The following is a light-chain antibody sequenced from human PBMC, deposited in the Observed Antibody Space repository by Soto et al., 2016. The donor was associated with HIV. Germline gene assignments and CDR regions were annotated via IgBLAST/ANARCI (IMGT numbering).Light chain of an antibody. CDR3: QVWDSSSDHHVV. J-gene: IGLJ2*01. Sequence: SYVVTQPPSVSVAPGKTAKITCGGNYIGDKSVHWYRQKPGQAPVLVVFDDYDRPSGIPDRISGSNSGDTATLTITRVEAGDEADYYCQVWDSSSDHHVVFGGGTKLTV. V-gene: IGLV3-21*03. CDR1: YIGDKS. CDR2: DDY.